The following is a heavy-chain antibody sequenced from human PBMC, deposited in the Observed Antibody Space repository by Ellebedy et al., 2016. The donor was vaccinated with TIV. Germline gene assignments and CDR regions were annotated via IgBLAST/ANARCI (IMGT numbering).Heavy chain of an antibody. J-gene: IGHJ4*02. CDR3: ARTGQWLVYYFTY. Sequence: GESLKISXAASGFTFSSYSMNWVRQAPGKGLEWVSSISSSSSYIYYADSVKGRFTISRDNAKNSLYLQMNSLRVEDTAVYYCARTGQWLVYYFTYWGQGTLVTVSS. CDR1: GFTFSSYS. V-gene: IGHV3-21*04. D-gene: IGHD6-19*01. CDR2: ISSSSSYI.